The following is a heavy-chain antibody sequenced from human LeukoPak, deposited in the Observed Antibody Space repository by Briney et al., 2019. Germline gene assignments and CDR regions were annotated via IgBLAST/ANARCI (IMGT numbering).Heavy chain of an antibody. Sequence: ASVKVSCKVSGCTLTELSMHWARQAPGKGLEWMGGFDPEDGETIYAQKFQGRVTMTEDTSTDTAYMELSSLRSEDTAVYYCATKALADFWSGYSLGYWGQGTLVTVSS. D-gene: IGHD3-3*01. CDR3: ATKALADFWSGYSLGY. V-gene: IGHV1-24*01. J-gene: IGHJ4*02. CDR1: GCTLTELS. CDR2: FDPEDGET.